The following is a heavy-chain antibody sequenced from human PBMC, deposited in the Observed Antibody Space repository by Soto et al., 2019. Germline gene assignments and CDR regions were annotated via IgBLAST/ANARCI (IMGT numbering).Heavy chain of an antibody. Sequence: GASVKVSCKASGYTFVNYGINWVRQAPGQGLEWMGWISANSGYVHYARKLQGRVTMTTDTSTSTAYMELRSLRSDDTAVYYCARWGFAGREEDYYYVDVWGKGTTVTVSS. CDR3: ARWGFAGREEDYYYVDV. D-gene: IGHD7-27*01. CDR2: ISANSGYV. CDR1: GYTFVNYG. J-gene: IGHJ6*03. V-gene: IGHV1-18*01.